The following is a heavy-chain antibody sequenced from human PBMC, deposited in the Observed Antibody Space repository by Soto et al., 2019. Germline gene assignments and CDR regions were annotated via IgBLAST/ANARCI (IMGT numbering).Heavy chain of an antibody. CDR1: GFTFSSYG. Sequence: ESVGGVVQPGRSLRLSCAASGFTFSSYGMHWVRQAPGKGLEWVAVIWYDGSNKYYADSVKGRFTISRDNSKNTLYLQMNSLRAEDTAVYYCARDMAVAGSSPGIDYWGQGTLVTVSS. CDR3: ARDMAVAGSSPGIDY. CDR2: IWYDGSNK. D-gene: IGHD6-19*01. J-gene: IGHJ4*02. V-gene: IGHV3-33*01.